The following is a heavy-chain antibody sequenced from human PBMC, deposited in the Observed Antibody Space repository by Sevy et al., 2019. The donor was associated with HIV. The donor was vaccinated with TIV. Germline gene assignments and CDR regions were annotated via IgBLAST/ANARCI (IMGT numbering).Heavy chain of an antibody. CDR1: GYTFSDHF. Sequence: ASVKVSCKASGYTFSDHFIHWVRQAPGQGLEWMGWINPNSGDTKYAQNFHGRVTLTRDTSIGSGYMELTSLRSDDTAVYYCATHGGYWYGSLLDYWGQGTLVTVSS. CDR2: INPNSGDT. V-gene: IGHV1-2*02. J-gene: IGHJ4*02. CDR3: ATHGGYWYGSLLDY. D-gene: IGHD5-18*01.